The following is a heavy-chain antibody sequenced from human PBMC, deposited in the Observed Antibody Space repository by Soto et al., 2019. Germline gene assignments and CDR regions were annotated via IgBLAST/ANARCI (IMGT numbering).Heavy chain of an antibody. Sequence: SETLSLTCTVSGGSISSYYWSWIRQPPGKGLEWIGYIYYSGSTNYNPSLKSQVTISVDTSKNQFSLKLSSVTAADTAVYYCARITYYYDSSGYYYFDYWGQGTLVTVSS. J-gene: IGHJ4*02. D-gene: IGHD3-22*01. CDR3: ARITYYYDSSGYYYFDY. CDR2: IYYSGST. CDR1: GGSISSYY. V-gene: IGHV4-59*01.